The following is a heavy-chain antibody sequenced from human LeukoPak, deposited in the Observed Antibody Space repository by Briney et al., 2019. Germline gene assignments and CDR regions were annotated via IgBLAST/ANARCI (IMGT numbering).Heavy chain of an antibody. J-gene: IGHJ4*02. V-gene: IGHV4-61*02. CDR3: VRDWNGDYFDY. CDR2: IHTSGDT. Sequence: SQTLSLTCTVSGDSIRSGRYYWTWLRQPAGTALEWIGRIHTSGDTNYSPSLKSRVTISRDTSKNQFSLRLTSVAAADTAVYYCVRDWNGDYFDYWGQGTLVSVSS. CDR1: GDSIRSGRYY. D-gene: IGHD1-1*01.